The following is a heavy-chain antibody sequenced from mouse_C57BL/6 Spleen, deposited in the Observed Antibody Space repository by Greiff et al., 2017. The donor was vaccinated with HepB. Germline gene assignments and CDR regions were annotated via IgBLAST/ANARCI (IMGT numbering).Heavy chain of an antibody. V-gene: IGHV14-3*02. Sequence: EVQLQQSGAELVKPGASVKLSCTASGFNIKDTYMHWVKQRPEQGLEWIGRIDPANGNTKYDTKFKSKGTLTVDKSSSTADMLPSGPTFEDSAVFYWARIEKIVATYCDYCGQGTTLTGAS. D-gene: IGHD1-1*01. J-gene: IGHJ2*01. CDR1: GFNIKDTY. CDR2: IDPANGNT. CDR3: ARIEKIVATYCDY.